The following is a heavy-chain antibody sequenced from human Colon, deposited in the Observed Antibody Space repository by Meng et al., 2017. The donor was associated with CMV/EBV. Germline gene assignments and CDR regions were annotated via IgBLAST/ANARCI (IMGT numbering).Heavy chain of an antibody. J-gene: IGHJ4*02. CDR1: GYTFTSYD. Sequence: ASVKVSCKASGYTFTSYDINWVRQATGQGLEWMGWMNPNSGNTGYAQKFRGRVTITRNTSISTAYMELSSLRSEDTAVYYCARVSCSSTSCFLYYFDYWGQGTLVTVSS. D-gene: IGHD2-2*01. CDR2: MNPNSGNT. CDR3: ARVSCSSTSCFLYYFDY. V-gene: IGHV1-8*03.